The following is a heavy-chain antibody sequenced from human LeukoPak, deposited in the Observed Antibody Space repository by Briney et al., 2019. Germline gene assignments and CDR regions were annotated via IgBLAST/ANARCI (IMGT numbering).Heavy chain of an antibody. CDR2: INSDGSIT. CDR1: GFTFTTYW. Sequence: GGSLRLSCAASGFTFTTYWMHWVRQAPGKGLVWVSHINSDGSITSYADSVKGRFTISRDNSKNTLYLQMNSLRAEDTAVYYCARILGIRAFDIWGQGTMVTVSS. J-gene: IGHJ3*02. D-gene: IGHD7-27*01. V-gene: IGHV3-74*01. CDR3: ARILGIRAFDI.